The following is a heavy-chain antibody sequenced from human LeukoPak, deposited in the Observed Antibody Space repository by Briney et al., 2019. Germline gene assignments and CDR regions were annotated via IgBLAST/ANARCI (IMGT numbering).Heavy chain of an antibody. V-gene: IGHV4-34*01. CDR1: GGSFSGYY. J-gene: IGHJ6*03. CDR3: ARLGSAGNYYYYYMDV. D-gene: IGHD6-19*01. Sequence: SETLSLTCAVYGGSFSGYYWSWLRQPPGKGLEWIGEINHSGSTNYNPSLKRRVTISVDTSKNQFSLKLSSVTAADTAVYYCARLGSAGNYYYYYMDVWGKGTTVTISS. CDR2: INHSGST.